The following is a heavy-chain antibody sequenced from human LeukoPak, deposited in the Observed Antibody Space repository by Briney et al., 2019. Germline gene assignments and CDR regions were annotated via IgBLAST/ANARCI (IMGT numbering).Heavy chain of an antibody. D-gene: IGHD3-10*01. CDR2: INHSGST. CDR1: GGSFSGYY. V-gene: IGHV4-34*01. CDR3: ARDVEFFRYYYGMDV. Sequence: SETLSLTCAVYGGSFSGYYWSWIRQPPGKGLEWIGEINHSGSTNYNPSLKSRVTISVDTSKNQFSLKLSSVTAADTAVYYCARDVEFFRYYYGMDVWGQGTTVTVSS. J-gene: IGHJ6*02.